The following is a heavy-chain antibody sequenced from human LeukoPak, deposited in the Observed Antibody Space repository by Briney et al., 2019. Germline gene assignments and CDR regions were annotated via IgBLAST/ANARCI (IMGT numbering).Heavy chain of an antibody. CDR3: AREGGYSYGDLNWFDP. CDR2: IYHSGST. D-gene: IGHD5-18*01. J-gene: IGHJ5*02. Sequence: PSETLSLTCAVSGGSISSGGYAWGWIRQPPGKGREWIGYIYHSGSTYYNPSPKSRVTISVDRSKNQFSLKLSSVTAADTAVYYCAREGGYSYGDLNWFDPWGQGTLVTVSS. CDR1: GGSISSGGYA. V-gene: IGHV4-30-2*01.